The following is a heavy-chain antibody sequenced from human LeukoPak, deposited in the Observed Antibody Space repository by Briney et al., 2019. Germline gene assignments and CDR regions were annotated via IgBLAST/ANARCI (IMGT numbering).Heavy chain of an antibody. V-gene: IGHV4-39*01. J-gene: IGHJ1*01. CDR1: GGSISSYY. CDR2: IYYSGST. D-gene: IGHD4-17*01. Sequence: ASETLSLTCTVSGGSISSYYWGWIRQPPGKGLEWIGSIYYSGSTYYNPSLKSRVTVSVDASKNQFSLNLSSVTAADTAVYYCARHPTVTTFYVHHWGQGTLVTVSS. CDR3: ARHPTVTTFYVHH.